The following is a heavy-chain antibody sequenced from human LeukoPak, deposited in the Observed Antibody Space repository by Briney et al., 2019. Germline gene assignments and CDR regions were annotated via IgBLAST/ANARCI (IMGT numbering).Heavy chain of an antibody. V-gene: IGHV7-4-1*02. Sequence: GASVKVSCKASGYTFTSNAMNWVRQAPGQGLEWMGWINTNTGNPTYAQGFTGRFVFSLDTSVSTAYLQISSLKAEDTAVYYCARGKVAAAAWGYYMDVWGKGTTVTVSS. CDR1: GYTFTSNA. J-gene: IGHJ6*03. D-gene: IGHD6-13*01. CDR2: INTNTGNP. CDR3: ARGKVAAAAWGYYMDV.